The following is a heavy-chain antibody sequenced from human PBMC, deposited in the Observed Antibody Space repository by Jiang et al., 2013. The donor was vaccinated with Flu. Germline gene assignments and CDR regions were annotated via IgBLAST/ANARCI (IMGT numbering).Heavy chain of an antibody. CDR3: SRGLFRSGLNS. CDR1: GDSVSSKTVA. D-gene: IGHD3-3*01. Sequence: QTLSLTCDVSGDSVSSKTVAWNWIRQSPSRGLEWLGRTYYRSNWFNDYAVSVKSRITINADTSKNQFSLHLNSVTPEDTAVYYCSRGLFRSGLNSWGQGTLVTVSS. J-gene: IGHJ4*02. V-gene: IGHV6-1*01. CDR2: TYYRSNWFN.